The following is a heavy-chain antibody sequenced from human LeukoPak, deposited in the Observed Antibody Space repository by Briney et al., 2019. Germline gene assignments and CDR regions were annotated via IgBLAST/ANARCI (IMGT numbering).Heavy chain of an antibody. Sequence: GGSLRLSCAASGFTVSSNYMSWVRQAPGKGLEWVSVIYSGGSTYYADSVKGRFTISRDNSKNTLYLQMNSLRAEDTAVYYCARKNSNYYYGMDVWGQGTTVTVSS. J-gene: IGHJ6*02. D-gene: IGHD1-7*01. CDR1: GFTVSSNY. CDR2: IYSGGST. CDR3: ARKNSNYYYGMDV. V-gene: IGHV3-53*01.